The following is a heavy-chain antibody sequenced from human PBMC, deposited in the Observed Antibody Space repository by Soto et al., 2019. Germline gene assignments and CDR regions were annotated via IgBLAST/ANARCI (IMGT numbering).Heavy chain of an antibody. D-gene: IGHD3-3*01. CDR1: GGSISSYY. V-gene: IGHV4-59*01. CDR2: IYYSGST. J-gene: IGHJ6*02. CDR3: ARVESRDFWSGYYYYYYGMDV. Sequence: QVQLQESGPGLVKPSETLSLTCTVSGGSISSYYWSWIRQPPGKGLKWIGYIYYSGSTNYNPSLTSRVTISVDTSKNQFSLKLSSVTAADTAVYYCARVESRDFWSGYYYYYYGMDVWGQGTTVTVSS.